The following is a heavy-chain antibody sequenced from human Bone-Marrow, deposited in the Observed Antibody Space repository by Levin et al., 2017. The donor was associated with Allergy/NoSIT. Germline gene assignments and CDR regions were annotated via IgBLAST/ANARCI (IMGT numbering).Heavy chain of an antibody. V-gene: IGHV3-7*01. D-gene: IGHD1-26*01. CDR3: ARMGLLLLASFDS. CDR1: GFTFSNYW. J-gene: IGHJ4*02. CDR2: IKYDGSEK. Sequence: HPGGSLRLSCAASGFTFSNYWMSWVRQAPGKGLERVANIKYDGSEKYYVDSVKGRFTISRDNAKNSLYLQMNSLRAEDTAIYYCARMGLLLLASFDSWGQGTLVTVSS.